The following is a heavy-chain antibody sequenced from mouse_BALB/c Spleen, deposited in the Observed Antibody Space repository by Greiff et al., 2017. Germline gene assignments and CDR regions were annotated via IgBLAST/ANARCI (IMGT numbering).Heavy chain of an antibody. CDR1: GYSFTGYY. Sequence: LVKPGASVKISCKASGYSFTGYYMHWVKQSHGKSLEWIGYISCYNGATSYNQKFKGKATFTVDTSSSTAYMQFNSLTSEDSAVYYCARGDYGYHYFDYWGQGTTLTGSS. V-gene: IGHV1S34*01. D-gene: IGHD2-2*01. CDR2: ISCYNGAT. CDR3: ARGDYGYHYFDY. J-gene: IGHJ2*01.